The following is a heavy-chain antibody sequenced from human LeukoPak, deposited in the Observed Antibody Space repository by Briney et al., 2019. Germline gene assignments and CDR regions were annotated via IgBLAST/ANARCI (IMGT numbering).Heavy chain of an antibody. V-gene: IGHV4-38-2*02. CDR2: IYYSGST. CDR1: GYSISSGYY. D-gene: IGHD3-22*01. CDR3: ARGSGYYGEDFEY. Sequence: SETLSLTCTVSGYSISSGYYWGWIRQPPGKGLDWIGNIYYSGSTYYNPSLKSRVTIAVDTSKNQFSLRLSSVTAADTAIYYCARGSGYYGEDFEYWGQGTLVTVSS. J-gene: IGHJ4*02.